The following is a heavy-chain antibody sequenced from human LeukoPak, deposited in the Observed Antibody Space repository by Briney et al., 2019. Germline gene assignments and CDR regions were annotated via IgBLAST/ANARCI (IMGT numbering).Heavy chain of an antibody. CDR2: INHSGST. J-gene: IGHJ6*02. D-gene: IGHD3-10*01. Sequence: SETLSLTCAVYGGSFSGYYWSWIRQPPGKGLEWIGEINHSGSTNYNPSLKSRVTISVDRSKNQCSLKLSSVTAADTAVYYGARAGLWFGEFPYYYYYGMDVWGQGTTVTVSS. V-gene: IGHV4-34*01. CDR3: ARAGLWFGEFPYYYYYGMDV. CDR1: GGSFSGYY.